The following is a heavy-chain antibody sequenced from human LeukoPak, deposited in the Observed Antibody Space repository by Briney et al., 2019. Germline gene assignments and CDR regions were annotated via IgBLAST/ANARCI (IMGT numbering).Heavy chain of an antibody. CDR1: GGSISSYY. J-gene: IGHJ6*02. CDR3: ARWDYGNYYYGMDV. D-gene: IGHD4-17*01. V-gene: IGHV4-59*01. CDR2: IYYSGST. Sequence: SETLSLTCTVSGGSISSYYWSWIRQPPGKGLEWIGYIYYSGSTNYNPSLKSRVTISVDTSKNQFSLKLSSVTAADTAVYYCARWDYGNYYYGMDVWGQGTTVTVSS.